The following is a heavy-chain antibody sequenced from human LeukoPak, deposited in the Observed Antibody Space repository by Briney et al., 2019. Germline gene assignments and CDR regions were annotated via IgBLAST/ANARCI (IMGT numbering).Heavy chain of an antibody. CDR3: ARDHWGVGIVGAKNAFDI. J-gene: IGHJ3*02. Sequence: GGSLRLSCAASGFTFSSYSMNWVRQAPGKGLEWVSYISSSSSTIYYADSVKGRFTISRANAKNSLYLQMNSLRAEDTAVYYCARDHWGVGIVGAKNAFDIWGQGTMVTVSS. D-gene: IGHD1-26*01. CDR1: GFTFSSYS. CDR2: ISSSSSTI. V-gene: IGHV3-48*01.